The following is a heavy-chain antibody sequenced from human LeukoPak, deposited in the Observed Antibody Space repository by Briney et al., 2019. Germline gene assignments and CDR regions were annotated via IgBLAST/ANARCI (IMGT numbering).Heavy chain of an antibody. CDR1: GFTFSRFA. D-gene: IGHD1-14*01. Sequence: GGSLRLSCAASGFTFSRFAINWVRQAPGKGLEWVSGISYNGGSRFYADSVKGRFTISRDNSKNTVFLQRNGLRGDDTAVYYCAKASELGDYPNYYYYGMDVWGQGTTVTVSS. CDR3: AKASELGDYPNYYYYGMDV. J-gene: IGHJ6*02. CDR2: ISYNGGSR. V-gene: IGHV3-23*01.